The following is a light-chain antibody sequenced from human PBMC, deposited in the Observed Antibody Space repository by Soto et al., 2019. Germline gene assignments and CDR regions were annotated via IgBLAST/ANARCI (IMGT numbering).Light chain of an antibody. V-gene: IGLV3-25*03. CDR3: QSTDSSGTQVV. Sequence: SYELTQPPSVSVSPGQTARITCSGDALTKQYAYWYQQKPGQAPVVVIYKDSERASGIPERFSGSGSGTTVTLTISGVQAEDEADYYCQSTDSSGTQVVFGGGTKLTVL. CDR1: ALTKQY. CDR2: KDS. J-gene: IGLJ3*02.